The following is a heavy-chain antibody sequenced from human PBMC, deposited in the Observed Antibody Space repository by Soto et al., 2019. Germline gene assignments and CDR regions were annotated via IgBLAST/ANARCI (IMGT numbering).Heavy chain of an antibody. CDR2: ISYDGSNK. J-gene: IGHJ6*02. CDR3: ARDMKWIKLWPQYYYYYGMDV. CDR1: GFTFSSYG. V-gene: IGHV3-30-3*01. D-gene: IGHD5-18*01. Sequence: GGSLRLSCAASGFTFSSYGMHWVRQAPGKGLEWVAVISYDGSNKYYAGSVKGRFTISRDNSKNTLYLQVNSLRAEDTAVYYCARDMKWIKLWPQYYYYYGMDVWGQGTTVTV.